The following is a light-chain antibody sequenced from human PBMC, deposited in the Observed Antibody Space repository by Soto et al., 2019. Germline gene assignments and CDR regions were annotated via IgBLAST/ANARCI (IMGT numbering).Light chain of an antibody. Sequence: EIAMTQSPATLSVSAGETATLSCKTSQSVDSLLAWYQQKPGQAPRLLIYRASTRTTGIPARFSGSGSGTEFTLTINSLQSEDFAVYYCQQYNNWPITFGQGTRLEIK. V-gene: IGKV3-15*01. CDR1: QSVDSL. J-gene: IGKJ5*01. CDR2: RAS. CDR3: QQYNNWPIT.